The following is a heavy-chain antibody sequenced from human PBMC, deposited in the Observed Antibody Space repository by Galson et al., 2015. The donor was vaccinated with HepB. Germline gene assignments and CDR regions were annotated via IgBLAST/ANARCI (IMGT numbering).Heavy chain of an antibody. CDR3: ARHYCSRGACYPLFYYYALDV. D-gene: IGHD2-15*01. CDR2: ISTYNANT. V-gene: IGHV1-18*01. J-gene: IGHJ6*02. Sequence: SVKVSCKASGYTFTNYGITWVRKAPGQGLEWMGWISTYNANTNYGQNVQGRVTMTTDTSTNTAYMELRSLRSDDPAVYYCARHYCSRGACYPLFYYYALDVWGQGTTVTVSS. CDR1: GYTFTNYG.